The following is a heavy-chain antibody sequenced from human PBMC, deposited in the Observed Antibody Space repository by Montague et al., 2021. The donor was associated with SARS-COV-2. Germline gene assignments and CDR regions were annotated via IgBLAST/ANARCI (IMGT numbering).Heavy chain of an antibody. J-gene: IGHJ3*01. Sequence: SETLSLTCTVSGGSISSYYWSWIRQPPGKGLELIGYIYYSCSTNYNPSLTSRVTISLDTTKNKFSLKLNSVTAAATAVYYCARGSYGPEGFDLWGQGTMVTVSS. CDR3: ARGSYGPEGFDL. CDR1: GGSISSYY. D-gene: IGHD5-18*01. CDR2: IYYSCST. V-gene: IGHV4-59*01.